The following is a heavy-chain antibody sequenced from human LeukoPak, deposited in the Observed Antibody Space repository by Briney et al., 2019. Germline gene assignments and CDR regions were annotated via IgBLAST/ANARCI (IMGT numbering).Heavy chain of an antibody. V-gene: IGHV1-18*01. CDR1: GYTFSSYG. J-gene: IGHJ3*02. Sequence: ASVKVSCKASGYTFSSYGISWVRQAPGQGLEWMGWISAYNGNTNYAQKLQGRVTMTTDTSTSTAYMELRSLRSDDTAVYYCASDLSSHFVLDAFDIWGQGTMVTVSS. CDR2: ISAYNGNT. D-gene: IGHD3-10*02. CDR3: ASDLSSHFVLDAFDI.